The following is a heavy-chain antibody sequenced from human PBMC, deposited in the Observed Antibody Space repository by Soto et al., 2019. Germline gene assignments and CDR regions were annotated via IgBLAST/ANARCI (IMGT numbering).Heavy chain of an antibody. CDR3: TTIAMIVVESTSVAFDI. J-gene: IGHJ3*02. D-gene: IGHD3-22*01. Sequence: GGSLRLSCAASRFTLNHAWMSWDRQAPGNGLEWVGRIKSKTDGGTTDYAAPVKGRFTISRDDSKNTLYLQMNSLKTEDTAVYYSTTIAMIVVESTSVAFDIWGQGTMVTVSS. CDR1: RFTLNHAW. V-gene: IGHV3-15*01. CDR2: IKSKTDGGTT.